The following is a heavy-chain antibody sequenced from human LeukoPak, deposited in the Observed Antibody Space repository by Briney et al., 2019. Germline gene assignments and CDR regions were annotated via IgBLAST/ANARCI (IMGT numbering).Heavy chain of an antibody. CDR3: ARLNHPDSGSPDDALDI. CDR1: GYTFTSYG. CDR2: ISAYNGNT. J-gene: IGHJ3*02. Sequence: ASVKVSCKASGYTFTSYGISWVRQAPGQGLEWMGWISAYNGNTNYAQKLQGRVTMTTDTSTSTAYMELRSLRSDDTAVYYCARLNHPDSGSPDDALDIWGQGTMVTVSS. D-gene: IGHD1-26*01. V-gene: IGHV1-18*01.